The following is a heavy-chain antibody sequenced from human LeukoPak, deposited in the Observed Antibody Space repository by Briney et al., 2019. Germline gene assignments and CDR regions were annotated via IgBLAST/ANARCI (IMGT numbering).Heavy chain of an antibody. D-gene: IGHD6-13*01. CDR1: GXSSYG. CDR3: ARDGFSSSWYGRALDY. Sequence: GGSLRLSCAASGXSSYGMHGVRQAPGKGLEWVAVIWYDESNKYYADSVKGRSTISRDNSRNTLYLQMNSLRAEDTAVYYCARDGFSSSWYGRALDYWGQGTLVTVSS. CDR2: IWYDESNK. V-gene: IGHV3-33*01. J-gene: IGHJ4*02.